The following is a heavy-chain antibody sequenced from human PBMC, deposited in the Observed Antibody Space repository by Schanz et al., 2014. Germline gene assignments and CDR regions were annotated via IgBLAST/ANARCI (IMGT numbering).Heavy chain of an antibody. CDR3: ARAGQDYSDSSGYATYYFGN. D-gene: IGHD3-22*01. CDR1: GGTFTSYA. J-gene: IGHJ4*02. Sequence: QVQLVQSGAEVRKPGSSVRVSCKASGGTFTSYAFSWVRQAPGQGLEWMGRITPTLGKVDYAQKFQGRVTITADKSTSTAYMELSNLRSEDTAVYYCARAGQDYSDSSGYATYYFGNWGQGTLVTVSS. CDR2: ITPTLGKV. V-gene: IGHV1-69*04.